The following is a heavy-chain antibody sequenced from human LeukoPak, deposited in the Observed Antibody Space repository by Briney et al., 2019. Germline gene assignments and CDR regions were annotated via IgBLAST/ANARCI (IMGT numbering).Heavy chain of an antibody. CDR1: GGSISSYY. CDR3: ARARYVNSFYAFDI. Sequence: SETLSLTCTVSGGSISSYYWSWIRLPPGKGLEWIGYLSKSGNTNYSPSLKSRVTIFGDTSKNQFFLKLSSVTAADMAVYYCARARYVNSFYAFDIWGQGTLVTVSS. CDR2: LSKSGNT. D-gene: IGHD3-9*01. J-gene: IGHJ3*02. V-gene: IGHV4-59*01.